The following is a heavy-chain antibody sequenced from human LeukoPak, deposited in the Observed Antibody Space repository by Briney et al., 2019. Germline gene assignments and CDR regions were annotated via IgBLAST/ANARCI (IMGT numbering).Heavy chain of an antibody. CDR1: GFTFSSYS. Sequence: GGSLRLSCAASGFTFSSYSMNWVRQAPGKGLEWVSYISSSSSTIYYADSVKGRFTISRDNAKNSLYLQMNSLRAEDTAVYYCANHYYDSSGYSDYWGQGTLVTVSS. CDR2: ISSSSSTI. V-gene: IGHV3-48*04. CDR3: ANHYYDSSGYSDY. J-gene: IGHJ4*02. D-gene: IGHD3-22*01.